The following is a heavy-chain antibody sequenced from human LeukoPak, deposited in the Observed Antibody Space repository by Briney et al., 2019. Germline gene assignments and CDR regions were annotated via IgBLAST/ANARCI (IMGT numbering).Heavy chain of an antibody. Sequence: SETLSLTCAVYGGSFSGYYWSWIRQPPGKGLEWIGEINHSGSTNYNPSLKSRVTISVDTSKNQFSLKLSSVTAADTAVYYCARVHGSGTFLQQWGQGTLVTVSS. D-gene: IGHD3-10*01. V-gene: IGHV4-34*01. CDR2: INHSGST. CDR3: ARVHGSGTFLQQ. J-gene: IGHJ1*01. CDR1: GGSFSGYY.